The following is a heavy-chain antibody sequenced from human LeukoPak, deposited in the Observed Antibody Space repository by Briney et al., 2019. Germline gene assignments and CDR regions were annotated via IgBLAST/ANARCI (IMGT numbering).Heavy chain of an antibody. CDR1: GFTVSSNY. CDR2: IYSGGST. D-gene: IGHD6-13*01. CDR3: ARTGIAAVGTRYYYYYYGLDV. V-gene: IGHV3-66*01. J-gene: IGHJ6*02. Sequence: GGSLRLSCAASGFTVSSNYINWVRQAPGKGLEWVSVIYSGGSTFYADSVKGRFTISRDNSKNTLYLQMNSLRAEDTAVYFCARTGIAAVGTRYYYYYYGLDVWGQGTTVTVSS.